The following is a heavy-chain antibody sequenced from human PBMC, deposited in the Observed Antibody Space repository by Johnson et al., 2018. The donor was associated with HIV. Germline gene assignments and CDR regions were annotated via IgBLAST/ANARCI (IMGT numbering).Heavy chain of an antibody. J-gene: IGHJ3*02. V-gene: IGHV3-7*03. Sequence: VQLVESGGGLVKPGESLRLSCVASGFTFSDVWMTWVRQAPGKGLEWVANIKQDGSEKYYVDSVKGRFTISRDNAKKSLFLLMNSLRAEDTAVYYCARLKNGAFDIWGQGTMVTVSS. CDR1: GFTFSDVW. CDR3: ARLKNGAFDI. D-gene: IGHD2-8*01. CDR2: IKQDGSEK.